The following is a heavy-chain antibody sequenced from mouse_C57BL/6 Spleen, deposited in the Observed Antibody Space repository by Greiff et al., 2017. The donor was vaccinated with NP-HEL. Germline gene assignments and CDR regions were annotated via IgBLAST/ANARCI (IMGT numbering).Heavy chain of an antibody. V-gene: IGHV1-18*01. D-gene: IGHD1-1*01. J-gene: IGHJ1*03. Sequence: VQLQQSGPELVKPGASVKIPCKASGYTFTDYNMDWVKQSHGKSLEWIGDINPNNGGTIYNQKFKGKATLTVDKSSSTAYMELRSLTSEDTAVYYCARSNYGSSYPYFDVWGTGTTVTVSS. CDR1: GYTFTDYN. CDR2: INPNNGGT. CDR3: ARSNYGSSYPYFDV.